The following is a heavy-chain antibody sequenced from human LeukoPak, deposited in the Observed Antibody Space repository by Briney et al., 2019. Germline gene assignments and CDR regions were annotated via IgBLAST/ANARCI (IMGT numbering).Heavy chain of an antibody. CDR2: TWYDGSYK. CDR1: GFTFSTYG. D-gene: IGHD2-15*01. CDR3: GRDLWPVAPHWFDP. V-gene: IGHV3-33*01. J-gene: IGHJ5*02. Sequence: PGGSLRLSCAASGFTFSTYGMHWVRRAPGKRLEWVAVTWYDGSYKYYGDSVKGRFTISRDNSKNTLYLQMASLRVEDTAVYYCGRDLWPVAPHWFDPWARGPWSPSPQ.